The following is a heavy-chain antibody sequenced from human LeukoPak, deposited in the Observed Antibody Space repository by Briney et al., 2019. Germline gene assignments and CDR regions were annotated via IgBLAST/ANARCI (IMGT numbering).Heavy chain of an antibody. J-gene: IGHJ4*02. CDR3: AKESLYYDFDY. D-gene: IGHD3-10*01. Sequence: GGSLRPSCVASGFIVNSYGMHWVRQAPGKGLEWVAVLSSDGSNKYYADSVKGRFTISRDNSKNTLYLQMNSLRADDTAVYYCAKESLYYDFDYWGQGTLVTVSS. V-gene: IGHV3-30*18. CDR1: GFIVNSYG. CDR2: LSSDGSNK.